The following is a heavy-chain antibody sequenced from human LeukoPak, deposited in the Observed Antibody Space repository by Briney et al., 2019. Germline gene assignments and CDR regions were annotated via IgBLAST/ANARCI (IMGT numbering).Heavy chain of an antibody. CDR2: ISVNGDTT. CDR3: AQGYSSGWFPY. Sequence: AGGSLRLSCAVSGFSVSSYGMSWVRQAPGKGLEWISAISVNGDTTFYADSVKGRFIISRDNSDNTLYLQMNSLRTEDTAVYYCAQGYSSGWFPYWGKGSLVSVSS. V-gene: IGHV3-23*01. J-gene: IGHJ4*02. D-gene: IGHD6-19*01. CDR1: GFSVSSYG.